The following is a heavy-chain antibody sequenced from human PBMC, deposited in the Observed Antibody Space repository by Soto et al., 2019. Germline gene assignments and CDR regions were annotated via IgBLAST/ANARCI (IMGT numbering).Heavy chain of an antibody. CDR3: AREFPGIAAAGTSGMDV. Sequence: ASVKVSCKASGYTFTSYGISWVRQAPGQGLEWMGWISAYNGNTNYAQKLQGRVTMTTDTSTSTAYMELRSLRSDDTAVYYCAREFPGIAAAGTSGMDVWGQGTTVTVSS. CDR1: GYTFTSYG. D-gene: IGHD6-13*01. V-gene: IGHV1-18*04. CDR2: ISAYNGNT. J-gene: IGHJ6*02.